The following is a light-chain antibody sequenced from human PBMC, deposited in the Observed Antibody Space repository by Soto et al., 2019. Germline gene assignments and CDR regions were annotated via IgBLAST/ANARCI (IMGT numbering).Light chain of an antibody. V-gene: IGKV4-1*01. CDR3: QQHYVTPWT. CDR1: QSVLYSANNKNC. J-gene: IGKJ1*01. CDR2: WAS. Sequence: DIVMTQSPDSLAVRLGERASISCKSSQSVLYSANNKNCLAWYQQKAGQPPKLLIYWASTRGSGVPDRFSGSGSGTAFTLTISSLQAEDVAIYYCQQHYVTPWTFGQGTKVEIK.